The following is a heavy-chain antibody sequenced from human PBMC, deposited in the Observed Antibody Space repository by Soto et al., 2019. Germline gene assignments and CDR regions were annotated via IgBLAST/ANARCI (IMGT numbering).Heavy chain of an antibody. Sequence: GGSLRLSCAASGFTFSTYAMHWVRQAPGKGLEYVSAISSNGGSTYSANSVKGRFTISRDNSKNTLYLQMGSLRAEDMAVYYCARERSTIFGEVTRHDVFDFWGQGSSVTVSS. J-gene: IGHJ3*01. D-gene: IGHD3-3*01. CDR3: ARERSTIFGEVTRHDVFDF. V-gene: IGHV3-64*01. CDR2: ISSNGGST. CDR1: GFTFSTYA.